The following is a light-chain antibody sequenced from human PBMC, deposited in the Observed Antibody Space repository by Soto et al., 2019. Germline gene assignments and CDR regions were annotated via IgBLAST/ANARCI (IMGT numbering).Light chain of an antibody. Sequence: DIQMTQSPSTLSASVGDRVTITCRASQSIRSWLAWYQQKPGKAPKLLIYKASSSESGVPSRFSGSGSGTEFTLTISSLQPDDFATYYCQQYNSYSSTFGQGTRLEIK. CDR2: KAS. V-gene: IGKV1-5*03. CDR3: QQYNSYSST. J-gene: IGKJ5*01. CDR1: QSIRSW.